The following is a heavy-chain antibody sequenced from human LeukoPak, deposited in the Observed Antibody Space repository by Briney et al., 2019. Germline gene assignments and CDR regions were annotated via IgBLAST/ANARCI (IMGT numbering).Heavy chain of an antibody. CDR3: ARRSRDGYKYYFDY. J-gene: IGHJ4*02. Sequence: SETLSLTCTVSGGSISSYYWSWIRQPPGKGLEWIGYIYYSGSTNYNPSLKSRVTISVDTSKNQFSLKLSSVTAADTAVYYCARRSRDGYKYYFDYWGQGTLVTVSS. D-gene: IGHD5-24*01. CDR2: IYYSGST. V-gene: IGHV4-59*08. CDR1: GGSISSYY.